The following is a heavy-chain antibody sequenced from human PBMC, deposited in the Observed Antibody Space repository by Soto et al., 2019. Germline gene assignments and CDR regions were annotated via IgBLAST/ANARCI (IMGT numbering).Heavy chain of an antibody. D-gene: IGHD4-17*01. V-gene: IGHV4-31*03. J-gene: IGHJ3*01. CDR2: IFHSGRT. CDR3: ARDRSTVSYDAFDV. CDR1: GGSISSGNYY. Sequence: SETLSLTCTVSGGSISSGNYYWTWIRQRPGKGLEWIGYIFHSGRTYFHPSLKSRVTISVDTSKNQFSLHLSSVTAADTAVYYCARDRSTVSYDAFDVWGQGTMVTVSS.